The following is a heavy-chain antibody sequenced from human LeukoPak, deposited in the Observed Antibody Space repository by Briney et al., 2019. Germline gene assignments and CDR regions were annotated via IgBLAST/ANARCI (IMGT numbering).Heavy chain of an antibody. Sequence: RASVRVSCKSSGCKFTASYIHWIRQAPGQGLEWMGWVNPDSGDTNYTQKYQGRLTLTRDTSVTTVYMELSSLTSDDTAVYYCARVWDASGSSNWFDPWGQGTLVTVSS. CDR2: VNPDSGDT. CDR1: GCKFTASY. D-gene: IGHD6-19*01. CDR3: ARVWDASGSSNWFDP. V-gene: IGHV1-2*02. J-gene: IGHJ5*02.